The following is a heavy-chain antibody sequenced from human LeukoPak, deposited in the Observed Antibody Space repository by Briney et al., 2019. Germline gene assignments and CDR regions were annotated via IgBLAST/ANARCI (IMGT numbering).Heavy chain of an antibody. V-gene: IGHV3-66*01. D-gene: IGHD3-3*01. CDR2: IYSGGST. CDR1: GFTVSSNY. Sequence: GGSLRLSCAASGFTVSSNYMSWVRQAPGKGLEWVSVIYSGGSTYYADSVKGRFTISRDNSKDTLYLQMNSLGAEDTAVYYCAREIPMGFGAFDIWGQGTMVTVSS. J-gene: IGHJ3*02. CDR3: AREIPMGFGAFDI.